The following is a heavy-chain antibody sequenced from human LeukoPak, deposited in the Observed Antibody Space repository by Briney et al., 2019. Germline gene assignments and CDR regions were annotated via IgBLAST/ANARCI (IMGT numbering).Heavy chain of an antibody. Sequence: PGGSLRLSCAASGFTFSSYGMHWVRQAPGKGLEWVAVISYDGSNKYYADSVKGRFTISRDNSKNTLYLQMNSLRAEDTAVYYCAKADYYDSSGFRPIGYWGQGTLVTVSS. V-gene: IGHV3-30*18. J-gene: IGHJ4*02. D-gene: IGHD3-22*01. CDR3: AKADYYDSSGFRPIGY. CDR2: ISYDGSNK. CDR1: GFTFSSYG.